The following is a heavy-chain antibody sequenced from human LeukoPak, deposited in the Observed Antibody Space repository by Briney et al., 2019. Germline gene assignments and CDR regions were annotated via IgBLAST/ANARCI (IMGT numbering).Heavy chain of an antibody. CDR3: ARGGGSIAVDRTAYYYYYMDV. V-gene: IGHV1-24*01. D-gene: IGHD6-19*01. J-gene: IGHJ6*03. CDR2: FDPEDGET. CDR1: GYTLTELS. Sequence: ASVKVSCKVSGYTLTELSIHWVRQAPGKGLEWMGGFDPEDGETIYAQKFQGRVTMTRDMSTSTVYMELSSLRSEDTAVYHCARGGGSIAVDRTAYYYYYMDVWGKGTTVTVSS.